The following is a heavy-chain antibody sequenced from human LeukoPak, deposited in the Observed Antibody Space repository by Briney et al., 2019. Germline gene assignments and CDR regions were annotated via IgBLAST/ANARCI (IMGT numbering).Heavy chain of an antibody. D-gene: IGHD3-3*01. CDR1: GGSISATNW. J-gene: IGHJ4*02. CDR3: AREGGFYRPLDY. CDR2: IYPSGST. Sequence: PSETLSLTCAVSGGSISATNWWTWVRQPPGKGLEWIGEIYPSGSTNYNPSLKSRVTISLDKSKNQFSLKLSSVTAADTAVYYCAREGGFYRPLDYSGQGTLVTVSS. V-gene: IGHV4-4*02.